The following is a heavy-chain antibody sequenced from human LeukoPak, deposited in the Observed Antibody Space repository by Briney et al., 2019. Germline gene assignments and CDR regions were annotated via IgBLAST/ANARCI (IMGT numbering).Heavy chain of an antibody. CDR3: ARVRSGCSGSSCYSLFDY. CDR1: GDSISGYY. V-gene: IGHV4-59*13. D-gene: IGHD2-15*01. CDR2: IYYSGST. Sequence: SETLSLTCSVSGDSISGYYWSWIRQPPGKGREGIGYIYYSGSTNYNPSLKSRVTISVDTSKNQFSLKLSSVTAADTAVYYCARVRSGCSGSSCYSLFDYWGQGTLVTVSS. J-gene: IGHJ4*02.